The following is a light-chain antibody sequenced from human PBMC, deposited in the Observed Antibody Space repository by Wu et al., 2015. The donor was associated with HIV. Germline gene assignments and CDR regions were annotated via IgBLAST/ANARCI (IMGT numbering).Light chain of an antibody. V-gene: IGKV3-20*01. CDR3: QQYGSSSST. J-gene: IGKJ1*01. CDR1: QSVRSSY. Sequence: EIVLTQSPGTLSLSPGEGATLSCRASQSVRSSYLAWYQQKPGQAPRLLIYGASSRATGIPDRFSGSGSGTDFTLTISRLEPEEFAVYYCQQYGSSSSTFGQGTKVEIK. CDR2: GAS.